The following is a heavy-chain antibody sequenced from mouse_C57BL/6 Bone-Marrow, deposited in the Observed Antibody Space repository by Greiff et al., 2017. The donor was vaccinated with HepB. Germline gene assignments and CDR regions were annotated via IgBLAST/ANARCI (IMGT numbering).Heavy chain of an antibody. J-gene: IGHJ4*01. CDR3: AREPLYAMDY. CDR2: IYPRSGNT. V-gene: IGHV1-81*01. Sequence: QVQLQQSGAELARPGASVKLSCKASGYTFTSYGISWVKQSTGQGLEWIGEIYPRSGNTYYNEKFKGKATLTVDKSSSTASMELRSLTSEDTAVYYCAREPLYAMDYWGQGTSVTVSS. CDR1: GYTFTSYG.